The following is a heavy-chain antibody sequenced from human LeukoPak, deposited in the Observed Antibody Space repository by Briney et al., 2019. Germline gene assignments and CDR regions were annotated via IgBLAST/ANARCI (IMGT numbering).Heavy chain of an antibody. CDR2: INWNGGST. Sequence: PGRSLRLSCAASGFTFDDYGMSWVRQAPGKGLEWVSDINWNGGSTGYADSVKGRFTISRDNAKNSLYLQMNSLRAEDTALYYCARDRESCGGDCYSSNDAFDIWGQGTMVTVSS. D-gene: IGHD2-21*02. J-gene: IGHJ3*02. CDR1: GFTFDDYG. V-gene: IGHV3-20*04. CDR3: ARDRESCGGDCYSSNDAFDI.